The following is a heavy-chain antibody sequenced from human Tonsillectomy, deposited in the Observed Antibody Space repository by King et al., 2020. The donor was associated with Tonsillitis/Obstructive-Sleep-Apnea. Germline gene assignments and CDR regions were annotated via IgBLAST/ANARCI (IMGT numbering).Heavy chain of an antibody. CDR2: ISGSGGST. J-gene: IGHJ1*01. V-gene: IGHV3-23*04. CDR1: GFTFSSYA. CDR3: AKDQDYERSGNYYGYFQL. D-gene: IGHD3-22*01. Sequence: QLVQSGGGLVQPGGSLRLSCAASGFTFSSYAMSWVRQAPGKGLEWGSAISGSGGSTYYADAVKGRFTISRDNSKNTLYLQMNSLRAEDKAGYYCAKDQDYERSGNYYGYFQLWGQGALV.